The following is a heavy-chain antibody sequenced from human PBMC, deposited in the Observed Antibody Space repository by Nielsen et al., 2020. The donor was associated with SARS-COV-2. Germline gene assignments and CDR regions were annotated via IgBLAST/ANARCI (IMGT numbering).Heavy chain of an antibody. D-gene: IGHD2-15*01. Sequence: GGSLRLSCEGSGFTFSNYDMNWVRQAPGKGLEWVSSISRSSSDIYYGDSVKGRYTISRDNAKNSLYLQMNSLRAEDTAVYYCATGWWTFDYWGQGTLVTVSS. V-gene: IGHV3-21*04. CDR1: GFTFSNYD. CDR3: ATGWWTFDY. CDR2: ISRSSSDI. J-gene: IGHJ4*02.